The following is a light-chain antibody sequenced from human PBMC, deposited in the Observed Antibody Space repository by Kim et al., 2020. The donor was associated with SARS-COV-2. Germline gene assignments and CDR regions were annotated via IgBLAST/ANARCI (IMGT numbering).Light chain of an antibody. Sequence: SVSPGQRDTLSCRASQSVSSNLAWYQQKPGQAPRLLIYGESTRATGIPSRFSGSGSGTEFTLTISSLQSEDFAVYSCQQYNNWQYTFGQGTKLEI. CDR3: QQYNNWQYT. CDR2: GES. J-gene: IGKJ2*01. V-gene: IGKV3-15*01. CDR1: QSVSSN.